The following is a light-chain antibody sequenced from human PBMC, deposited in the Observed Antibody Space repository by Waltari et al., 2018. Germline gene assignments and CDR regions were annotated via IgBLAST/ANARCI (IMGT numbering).Light chain of an antibody. CDR1: QSVLYSSNNKNY. Sequence: DIVMTQSPDSLAVSLGERATINCQSSQSVLYSSNNKNYLAWYQQKPGQPPKLLIYWASTRESGVPDRFSGSGSGTDFTLTISSLQAEDVAVYYCQQYYSIPYTFGQGTKLEI. CDR2: WAS. J-gene: IGKJ2*01. V-gene: IGKV4-1*01. CDR3: QQYYSIPYT.